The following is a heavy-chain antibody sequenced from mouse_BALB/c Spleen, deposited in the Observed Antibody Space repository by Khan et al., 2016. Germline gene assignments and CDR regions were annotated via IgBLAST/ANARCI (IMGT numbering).Heavy chain of an antibody. CDR3: ARYYSHIYLYFDV. CDR2: ISYSGST. J-gene: IGHJ1*01. CDR1: GDSITSGY. D-gene: IGHD2-12*01. V-gene: IGHV3-8*02. Sequence: EVQLVESGPSLVKPSQTLSLTCSVTGDSITSGYWNWIRKFPGNKLEYMGYISYSGSTYYNPSLKSRISITRDTSKNQYYLQLNSVTTEDTATYYYARYYSHIYLYFDVWGAGTTVTVSS.